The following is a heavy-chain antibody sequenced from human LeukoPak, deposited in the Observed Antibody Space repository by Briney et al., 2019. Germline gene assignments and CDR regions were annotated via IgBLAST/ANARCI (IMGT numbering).Heavy chain of an antibody. CDR1: GYTFTSYD. CDR3: ARGISRGRRYCSSTSCCKQKVGGYYYYMDV. CDR2: MNPNSGNT. J-gene: IGHJ6*03. V-gene: IGHV1-8*03. D-gene: IGHD2-2*01. Sequence: ASVKVSCKAPGYTFTSYDINWVRQATGQGLEWMGWMNPNSGNTGYAQKFQGRVTITRNTSISTAYMELSSLRSEDTAVYYCARGISRGRRYCSSTSCCKQKVGGYYYYMDVWGKGTTVTVSS.